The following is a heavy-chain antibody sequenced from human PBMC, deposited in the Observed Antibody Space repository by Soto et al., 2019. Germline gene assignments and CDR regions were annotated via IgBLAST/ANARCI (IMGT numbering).Heavy chain of an antibody. CDR3: ARDRSSGYHFLSDAFDI. CDR2: IYYSGST. Sequence: QVQLQESGPGLVKPSQTLSLTCTVSGGSISSGDYYWSWIRQPPGKGLEWIGYIYYSGSTYYNPSLKSRVTISVDTSKNQFSLKLSSVTAADTAVYYCARDRSSGYHFLSDAFDIWGQGTMVTVSS. D-gene: IGHD3-22*01. J-gene: IGHJ3*02. CDR1: GGSISSGDYY. V-gene: IGHV4-30-4*01.